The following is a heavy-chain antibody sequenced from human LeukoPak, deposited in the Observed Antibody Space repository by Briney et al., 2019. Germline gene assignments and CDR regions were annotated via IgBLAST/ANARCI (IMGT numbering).Heavy chain of an antibody. D-gene: IGHD3-10*01. CDR3: ARDLSSSGSYQLPYDY. CDR2: INPNSGGT. CDR1: GYTFTGYY. J-gene: IGHJ4*02. Sequence: ASVKVSCKASGYTFTGYYMHWVRQAPGQGLEWMGWINPNSGGTNYAQKFQGRVTMTRDTSISTAYMELSRLRSDDTAVYYCARDLSSSGSYQLPYDYWGQGILVTVSS. V-gene: IGHV1-2*02.